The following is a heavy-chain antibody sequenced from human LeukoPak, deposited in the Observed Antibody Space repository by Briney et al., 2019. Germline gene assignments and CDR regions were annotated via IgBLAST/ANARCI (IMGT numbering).Heavy chain of an antibody. Sequence: ASVKASCKASGYSFTTFYMHWVRQAPGQGLEWIGIINPSGGTTSQAQKFQGRVTMTRDTSTSTVYMELSSLRSEDTAVYYCASLATIGSDSFDIWGQGTMVTVSS. CDR1: GYSFTTFY. D-gene: IGHD2-2*03. CDR2: INPSGGTT. J-gene: IGHJ3*02. CDR3: ASLATIGSDSFDI. V-gene: IGHV1-46*01.